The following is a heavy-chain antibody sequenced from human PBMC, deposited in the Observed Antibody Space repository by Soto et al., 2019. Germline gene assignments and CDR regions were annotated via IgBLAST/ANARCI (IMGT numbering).Heavy chain of an antibody. D-gene: IGHD4-17*01. J-gene: IGHJ6*02. CDR3: APTTVNTNYYYYGMDV. CDR2: INAGNGNT. V-gene: IGHV1-3*01. CDR1: GYTFTSYA. Sequence: ASVKVSCKASGYTFTSYAMHWVRQAPGQRLEWMGWINAGNGNTKYSQKFQGRVTITRDTSASTAYMELSSLRSEDTAVYYCAPTTVNTNYYYYGMDVWGQGTTVTVSS.